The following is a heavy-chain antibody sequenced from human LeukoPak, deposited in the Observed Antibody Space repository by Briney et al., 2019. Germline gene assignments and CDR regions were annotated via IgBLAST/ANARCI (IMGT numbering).Heavy chain of an antibody. CDR2: INHHGSDK. D-gene: IGHD2-21*01. Sequence: GGSLRLSCAASGFAFSIYWMSWVRQAPGKGLEWMANINHHGSDKWDVDSVKGRFTIARDNTDNSLSLQMNRLRVEDTAVYYCARSDSIGSVDYWGQGTLITVSS. V-gene: IGHV3-7*01. J-gene: IGHJ4*02. CDR1: GFAFSIYW. CDR3: ARSDSIGSVDY.